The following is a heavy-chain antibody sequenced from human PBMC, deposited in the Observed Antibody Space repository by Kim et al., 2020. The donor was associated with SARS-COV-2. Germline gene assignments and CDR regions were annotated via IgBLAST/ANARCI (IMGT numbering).Heavy chain of an antibody. CDR3: ARGGPFSPHSSGWYVGRRYYYGMDV. Sequence: GGSLRLSCAASGFTFSSYSMNWVRQAPGKGLEWVSYISSSSSTIYYADSVKGRFTISRDNAKNSLYLQMNSLRAEDTAVYYCARGGPFSPHSSGWYVGRRYYYGMDVWGQGTTVTVSS. D-gene: IGHD6-19*01. CDR2: ISSSSSTI. CDR1: GFTFSSYS. V-gene: IGHV3-48*04. J-gene: IGHJ6*02.